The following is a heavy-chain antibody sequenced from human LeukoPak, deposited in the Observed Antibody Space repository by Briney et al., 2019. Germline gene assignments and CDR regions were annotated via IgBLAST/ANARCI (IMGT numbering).Heavy chain of an antibody. J-gene: IGHJ4*02. D-gene: IGHD4-17*01. V-gene: IGHV3-23*01. CDR2: ISGSGGST. CDR3: ATPPTVTRNY. Sequence: GGSLRLSCAASGFTFDDYGMSWVRQAPGKGLEWVSAISGSGGSTYYADSVKGRFTISRDNSKNTLYLQMNSLRAEDTAVYYCATPPTVTRNYWGQGILVTVSS. CDR1: GFTFDDYG.